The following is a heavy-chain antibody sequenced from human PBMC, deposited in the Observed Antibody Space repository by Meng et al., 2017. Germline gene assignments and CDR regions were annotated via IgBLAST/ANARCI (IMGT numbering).Heavy chain of an antibody. Sequence: GSLRLSCTVSGGSISSYYWSWIRQPPGKGLEWIGYIYYSGSTNYNPSLKSRVTISVDTSKNQFSLKLSSVTAADTAVYYCARVQVVVAATHDYYYYGRDVWGQGTTVTVSS. J-gene: IGHJ6*02. D-gene: IGHD2-15*01. V-gene: IGHV4-59*12. CDR2: IYYSGST. CDR1: GGSISSYY. CDR3: ARVQVVVAATHDYYYYGRDV.